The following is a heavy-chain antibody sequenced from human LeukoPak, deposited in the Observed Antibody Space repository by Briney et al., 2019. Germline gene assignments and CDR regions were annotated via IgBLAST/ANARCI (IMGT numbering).Heavy chain of an antibody. CDR3: AREGANDDYSNYYFDY. J-gene: IGHJ4*02. CDR2: INPNSGGT. CDR1: GYTFTGYY. V-gene: IGHV1-2*02. D-gene: IGHD4-11*01. Sequence: ASVKVSCKASGYTFTGYYMHWVRQAPGQGLEWMGWINPNSGGTNYAQKSQGRVTMTRDTSISTAYMELSSLRSGDTAVYYCAREGANDDYSNYYFDYWGQGTLVTVSS.